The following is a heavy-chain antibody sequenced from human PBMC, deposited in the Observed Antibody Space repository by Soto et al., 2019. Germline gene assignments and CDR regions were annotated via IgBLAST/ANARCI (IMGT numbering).Heavy chain of an antibody. CDR2: LIPIFGRA. CDR3: ARVRSGGRKPDCYFDY. V-gene: IGHV1-69*06. Sequence: QVQLVQSGAEVTKPGSSVKVSCKASGGTFSSYAISWVRQAPGHGLECMGGLIPIFGRANYAQKLQGRGTITADNSTSTAYMEPSSLRSEDKAVDYCARVRSGGRKPDCYFDYWGQGTLVTVSS. D-gene: IGHD1-26*01. CDR1: GGTFSSYA. J-gene: IGHJ4*02.